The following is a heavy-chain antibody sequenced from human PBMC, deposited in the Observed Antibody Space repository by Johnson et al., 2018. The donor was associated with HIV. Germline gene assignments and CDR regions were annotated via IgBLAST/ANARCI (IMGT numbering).Heavy chain of an antibody. CDR2: ISSSGSTI. V-gene: IGHV3-11*04. D-gene: IGHD3-22*01. CDR1: GFTFSDYY. Sequence: QVQLVESGGGLVKPGGSLRLSCGASGFTFSDYYMSWIRQAPGKGLEWVSYISSSGSTIYYADSVKGRFTISRDNAKNSLYLQMNSLRAEDTAVYYCAKARRAYDSRGYYYAYEAFDLWGRDNVHRLF. CDR3: AKARRAYDSRGYYYAYEAFDL. J-gene: IGHJ3*01.